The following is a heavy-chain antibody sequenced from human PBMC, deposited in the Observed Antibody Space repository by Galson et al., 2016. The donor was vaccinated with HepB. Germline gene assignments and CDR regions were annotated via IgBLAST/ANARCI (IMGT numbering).Heavy chain of an antibody. D-gene: IGHD6-19*01. J-gene: IGHJ6*02. CDR2: ITSSSSYT. CDR1: GFTFRDYY. Sequence: SLRLSCAASGFTFRDYYTSWVRQAPGKGLEWISYITSSSSYTSYADSVKGRFTISRDNAKNSLYLQMNSLRAEDTAVYYCARDGERVAGTGGVQYYYYGMDVWGQGTTVTVSS. CDR3: ARDGERVAGTGGVQYYYYGMDV. V-gene: IGHV3-11*06.